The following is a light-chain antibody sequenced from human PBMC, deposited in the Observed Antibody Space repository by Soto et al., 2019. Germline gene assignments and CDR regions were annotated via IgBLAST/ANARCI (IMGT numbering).Light chain of an antibody. CDR3: QQFNNYPWT. Sequence: DIQMTQSPSTLSASVGDRVTITCRASQSISRCLAWYQQKPGKAPKLLIYKESSLESVVPSRFSGSGSGTEFNLTISSLQPDDFATYYCQQFNNYPWTFGQGTRLDIK. J-gene: IGKJ1*01. CDR1: QSISRC. CDR2: KES. V-gene: IGKV1-5*03.